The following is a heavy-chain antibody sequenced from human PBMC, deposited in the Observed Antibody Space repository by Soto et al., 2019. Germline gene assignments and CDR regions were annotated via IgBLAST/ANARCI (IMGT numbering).Heavy chain of an antibody. CDR1: GDSVSSNSAA. CDR2: TYYRSKWYN. V-gene: IGHV6-1*01. CDR3: ARDKRGSSWSGDAFDI. Sequence: PSQTLSLTCAISGDSVSSNSAAWNWIRQSPSRGLEWLGRTYYRSKWYNDYAVSVKSRVTINPDTSKNQFSLQLNSVTPEDTAVYYCARDKRGSSWSGDAFDIWGQGTMVTVSS. D-gene: IGHD6-13*01. J-gene: IGHJ3*02.